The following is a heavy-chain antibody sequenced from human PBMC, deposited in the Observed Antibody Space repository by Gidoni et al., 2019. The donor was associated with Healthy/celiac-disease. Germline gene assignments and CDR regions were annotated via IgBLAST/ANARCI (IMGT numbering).Heavy chain of an antibody. CDR3: SRHVVSGWSTSDDWSFDL. CDR1: GGCISSSSYY. J-gene: IGHJ2*01. D-gene: IGHD6-19*01. CDR2: IYSSGST. Sequence: QLQMQESGSGLVKPSDTLSLTCTASGGCISSSSYYWVWIRQPPGKVLEWIGSIYSSGSTSYSPARKSRVTISVDTSKTQFSLRLSPVTAADTALCYCSRHVVSGWSTSDDWSFDLWGRGTLVTVSS. V-gene: IGHV4-39*01.